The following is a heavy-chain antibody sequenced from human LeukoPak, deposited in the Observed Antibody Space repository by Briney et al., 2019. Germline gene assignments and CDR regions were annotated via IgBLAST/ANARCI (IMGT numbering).Heavy chain of an antibody. J-gene: IGHJ4*02. CDR1: GGSFSGYY. D-gene: IGHD2-2*01. CDR2: INHSGST. CDR3: ARGMDEDIVVVPAAATYFDY. V-gene: IGHV4-34*01. Sequence: SETLSLTCAVYGGSFSGYYWSWIRQPPGKGLEWIGEINHSGSTNYNPSLKSRVTISVDTSKNQFSLKLSSVTAADTAVYYCARGMDEDIVVVPAAATYFDYWGQGTLVTVSS.